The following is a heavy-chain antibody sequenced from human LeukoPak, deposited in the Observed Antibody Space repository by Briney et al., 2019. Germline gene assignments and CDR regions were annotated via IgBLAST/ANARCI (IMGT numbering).Heavy chain of an antibody. CDR3: ARDPQIRVNES. V-gene: IGHV3-21*01. Sequence: GGSLRLSCAASGFTFSSYSMNWVRQASGKGLEWVSSISSSSSYIYYADSVKGRFTISRDNAKNSLYLQMDSLRAEDTAVYYCARDPQIRVNESWGQGTLVTVSS. J-gene: IGHJ5*02. CDR2: ISSSSSYI. CDR1: GFTFSSYS. D-gene: IGHD3-10*01.